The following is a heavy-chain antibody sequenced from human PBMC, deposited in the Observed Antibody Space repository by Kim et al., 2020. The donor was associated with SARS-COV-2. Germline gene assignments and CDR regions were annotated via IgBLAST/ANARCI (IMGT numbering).Heavy chain of an antibody. CDR2: ISRNGGHT. V-gene: IGHV3-43*01. D-gene: IGHD3-16*01. J-gene: IGHJ6*02. CDR1: GFSFNDYT. Sequence: GGSLRLSCAASGFSFNDYTMYWLRQGPGKGLEWVSLISRNGGHTYYADSVKGRFTISRDNSKNSLYLQMNSLMTEDTALYYCAKYMGSEGGNYYYYGLDVWGPGTTVSVSS. CDR3: AKYMGSEGGNYYYYGLDV.